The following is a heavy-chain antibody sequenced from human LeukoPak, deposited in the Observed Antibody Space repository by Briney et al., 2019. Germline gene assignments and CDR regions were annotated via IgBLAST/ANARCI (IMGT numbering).Heavy chain of an antibody. V-gene: IGHV4-4*08. CDR2: ISPSGST. Sequence: SETLSLTCTVSGGSISSYYWSWIRQPPGKGLEWIGYISPSGSTNYNPSLKSRVTISVDTSKRHISLRLSSVTAADTAVYYCATDSGGNSDWYFDLWGRGTLVTVSS. J-gene: IGHJ2*01. D-gene: IGHD4-23*01. CDR3: ATDSGGNSDWYFDL. CDR1: GGSISSYY.